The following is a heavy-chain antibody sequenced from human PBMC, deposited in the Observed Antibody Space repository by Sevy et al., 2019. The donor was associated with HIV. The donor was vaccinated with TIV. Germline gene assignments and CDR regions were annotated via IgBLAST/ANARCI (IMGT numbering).Heavy chain of an antibody. D-gene: IGHD3-22*01. J-gene: IGHJ6*03. CDR2: ISGSGTRT. CDR1: GFSFDSYG. Sequence: GGSLRLSCAVSGFSFDSYGMTWVRQAPGKGLEWVSGISGSGTRTYYADSVKGRFSISRDNSKNRLYLQMNSLRSEDTVVYYWGKGGGGHYDPDEIGYYFYYYNMDVWGKGTMVTVSS. V-gene: IGHV3-23*01. CDR3: GKGGGGHYDPDEIGYYFYYYNMDV.